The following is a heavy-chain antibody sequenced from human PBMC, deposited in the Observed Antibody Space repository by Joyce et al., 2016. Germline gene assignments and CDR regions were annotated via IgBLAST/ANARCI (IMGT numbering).Heavy chain of an antibody. V-gene: IGHV2-5*01. CDR3: AHRPLTHAGVFDY. CDR2: MYWNDDT. J-gene: IGHJ4*02. CDR1: GFSLSTVGVC. D-gene: IGHD3-9*01. Sequence: QITLKESGPTLVKLTQTLTLTCCFSGFSLSTVGVCLAWIRQHPGKALERLALMYWNDDTRYSPSLKSRSNITRDTSKNQDVLTMTNMDPLDTATYFCAHRPLTHAGVFDYWGQGTLVTVSS.